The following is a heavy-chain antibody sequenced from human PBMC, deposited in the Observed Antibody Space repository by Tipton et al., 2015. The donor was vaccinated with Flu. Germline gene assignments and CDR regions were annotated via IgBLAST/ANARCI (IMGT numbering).Heavy chain of an antibody. CDR3: ARLQTRWAFDI. CDR2: IYTSGST. J-gene: IGHJ3*02. V-gene: IGHV4-4*07. Sequence: LRLSCTVSGGSISSYYWSWIRQPAGKGLEWIGRIYTSGSTNYNPSLKSRVTISVDTSKNQFSLKLSSVTAADTAVYYCARLQTRWAFDIWGQGTMVTVSS. CDR1: GGSISSYY. D-gene: IGHD5-24*01.